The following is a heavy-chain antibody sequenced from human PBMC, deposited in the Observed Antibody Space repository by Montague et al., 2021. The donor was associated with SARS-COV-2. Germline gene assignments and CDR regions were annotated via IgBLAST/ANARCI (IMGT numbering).Heavy chain of an antibody. CDR3: ARGSGDY. CDR2: IYYTGSV. Sequence: SETLSPTCTVSGGSISSYYWSWIRQPPGKGLEWIGYIYYTGSVNYNPSLKSRVTISVDTSMNQFSLKLSSVTAADTAVYYCARGSGDYWGQGTLVTVSS. D-gene: IGHD7-27*01. V-gene: IGHV4-59*01. J-gene: IGHJ4*02. CDR1: GGSISSYY.